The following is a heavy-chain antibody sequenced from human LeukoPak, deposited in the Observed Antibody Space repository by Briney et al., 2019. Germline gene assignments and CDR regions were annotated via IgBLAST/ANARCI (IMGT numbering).Heavy chain of an antibody. CDR2: LYHGDRT. Sequence: GGSLRLSCAASGFSVSAHFMSWVRQAPGKGLEWVSVLYHGDRTYYADSAKGRFTISRDSSKNTVDLQMQNLRAEDTAVYYCTRDRDNSDVLQYFDYWGQGALVTVSS. CDR1: GFSVSAHF. D-gene: IGHD3-22*01. CDR3: TRDRDNSDVLQYFDY. V-gene: IGHV3-66*02. J-gene: IGHJ4*02.